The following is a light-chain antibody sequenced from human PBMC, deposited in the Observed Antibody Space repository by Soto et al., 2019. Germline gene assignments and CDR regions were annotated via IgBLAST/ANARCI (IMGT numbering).Light chain of an antibody. CDR3: SSYTSSSTLEVV. J-gene: IGLJ2*01. V-gene: IGLV2-14*01. CDR2: DVS. CDR1: SSDVGGYNY. Sequence: QSVLTQPASVSGSPGQSITISCTGTSSDVGGYNYVSWYQQHPGKAPKLMIYDVSNRPSGVSNRFSGSKSGNTASLTISGRQAEDEEDYYCSSYTSSSTLEVVFGGGTQLTVL.